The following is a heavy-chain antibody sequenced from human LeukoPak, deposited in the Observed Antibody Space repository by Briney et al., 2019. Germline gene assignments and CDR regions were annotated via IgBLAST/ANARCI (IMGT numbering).Heavy chain of an antibody. CDR1: GASVSQDT. CDR3: ASPCHEHLDYYSFIDV. D-gene: IGHD1/OR15-1a*01. V-gene: IGHV4-34*01. CDR2: INPSGSP. Sequence: SESLSLTFALYGASVSQDTWTSVRQAPGKGLEWLAEINPSGSPDYNPSLKSRATISADLSKNQLALTLASVTAADTAVYYCASPCHEHLDYYSFIDVWGEGTTVTVSS. J-gene: IGHJ6*03.